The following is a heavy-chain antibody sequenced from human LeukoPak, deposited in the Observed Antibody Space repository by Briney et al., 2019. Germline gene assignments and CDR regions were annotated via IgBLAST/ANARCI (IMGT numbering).Heavy chain of an antibody. CDR3: ASENHYYDSSGYYSLFDY. Sequence: SETLSLTCTVSGGSISSGDYYWSWIRQPPGKGLEWIGYISYSGSTYYNPSLKSRVTISINTSKTQFSLKLSSVTAADTAVYYCASENHYYDSSGYYSLFDYWGEGTLVTVSS. CDR2: ISYSGST. J-gene: IGHJ4*02. D-gene: IGHD3-22*01. V-gene: IGHV4-30-4*01. CDR1: GGSISSGDYY.